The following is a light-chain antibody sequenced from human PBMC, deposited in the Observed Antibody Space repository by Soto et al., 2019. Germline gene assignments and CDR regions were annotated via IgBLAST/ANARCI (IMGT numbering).Light chain of an antibody. V-gene: IGLV1-40*01. CDR1: SYNIGAGYD. J-gene: IGLJ2*01. Sequence: QAVVTQPPSVSGAPGQRVTISCTGSSYNIGAGYDVHWYQQLPGTAPKLLIYGNSNRPSGVPDRFSGSKSGTSASLAITGLQAEDEADYYCQSYDSSLSALFGGGTKLTVL. CDR2: GNS. CDR3: QSYDSSLSAL.